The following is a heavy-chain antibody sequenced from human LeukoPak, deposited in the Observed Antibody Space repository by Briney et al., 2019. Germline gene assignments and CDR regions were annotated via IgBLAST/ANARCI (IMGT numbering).Heavy chain of an antibody. V-gene: IGHV3-7*01. CDR1: GFTFSSYW. D-gene: IGHD5-18*01. CDR3: ARDIYSNSSGGIDY. Sequence: GGSLRLSCAASGFTFSSYWMSLVRQAPGKGLEWVANIKQDGSEKYYVDSVKGRFTISRDNAKNSLCLQMNSLRAEDSAVYYCARDIYSNSSGGIDYWGQGTLVTVSS. CDR2: IKQDGSEK. J-gene: IGHJ4*02.